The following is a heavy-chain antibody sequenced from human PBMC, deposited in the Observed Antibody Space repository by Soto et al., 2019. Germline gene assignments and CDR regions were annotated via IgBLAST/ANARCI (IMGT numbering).Heavy chain of an antibody. Sequence: QITLKESGPTLVKPTQTLTLTCTFSGFSLSTSGVGVGWIRQPPGKALEWLALIYWDDDKRYSPSLKSRLTITKDTSKNQVVLTMTNMDPVDTATYYCAHKASTFVTTYLAYYFDYWGQGTLVTVSS. D-gene: IGHD4-17*01. CDR3: AHKASTFVTTYLAYYFDY. J-gene: IGHJ4*02. CDR2: IYWDDDK. V-gene: IGHV2-5*02. CDR1: GFSLSTSGVG.